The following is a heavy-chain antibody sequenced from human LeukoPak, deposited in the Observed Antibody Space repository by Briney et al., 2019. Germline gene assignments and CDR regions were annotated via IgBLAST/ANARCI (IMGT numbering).Heavy chain of an antibody. CDR3: AKDLGYCSSTSCYGRYDY. D-gene: IGHD2-2*01. V-gene: IGHV3-23*01. J-gene: IGHJ4*02. CDR1: GFTFSSYA. CDR2: ISGSGGRT. Sequence: GGSLRLSCAASGFTFSSYAMSWVRQAPGKGLEWVSAISGSGGRTHSADSVKGRFTISRDNSKNALYLHMNSLRAEDTAVYYCAKDLGYCSSTSCYGRYDYWGQGTLVTVSS.